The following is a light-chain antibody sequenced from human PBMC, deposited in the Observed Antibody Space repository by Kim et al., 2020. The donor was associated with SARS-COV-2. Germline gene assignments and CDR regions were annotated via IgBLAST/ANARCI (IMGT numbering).Light chain of an antibody. CDR3: QSYDSSLSGSV. CDR1: RSNIGAGYD. Sequence: RVTISCTGGRSNIGAGYDVHWYQQLPGTAPKLLIYRNTNRPSGVPDRFSGSESGTSASLAITGLQAEDEGDYYCQSYDSSLSGSVFGGGTKVTVL. V-gene: IGLV1-40*01. CDR2: RNT. J-gene: IGLJ3*02.